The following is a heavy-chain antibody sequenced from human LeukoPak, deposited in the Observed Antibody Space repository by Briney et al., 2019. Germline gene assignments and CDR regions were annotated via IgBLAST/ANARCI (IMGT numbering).Heavy chain of an antibody. CDR2: ISYDGSNK. J-gene: IGHJ6*02. CDR1: GFTFSSYG. V-gene: IGHV3-30*18. D-gene: IGHD2-15*01. Sequence: GRSLPLSCAASGFTFSSYGMHWARQAPGKGLEWVAVISYDGSNKYYADSVKGRFTISSDNSKNTLYLQMNSLKAEDTAVYYCAKDYDDIVGVVAGYYYYYGMDVWGQGTTVTVSS. CDR3: AKDYDDIVGVVAGYYYYYGMDV.